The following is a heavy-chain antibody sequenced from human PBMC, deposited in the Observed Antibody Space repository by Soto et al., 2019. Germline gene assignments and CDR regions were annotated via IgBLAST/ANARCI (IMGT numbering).Heavy chain of an antibody. CDR2: ISYDGSNK. D-gene: IGHD3-22*01. V-gene: IGHV3-30-3*01. Sequence: SGGSLRLSCAASGFTFSSYVMHWVRQAPGKGLEWVAVISYDGSNKYYADSVKGRFTISRDNSKNTLYLQMNSLRAEDTAVSYCARETYYYNSSRSWFDRWAQGTLVTVSS. CDR1: GFTFSSYV. CDR3: ARETYYYNSSRSWFDR. J-gene: IGHJ5*02.